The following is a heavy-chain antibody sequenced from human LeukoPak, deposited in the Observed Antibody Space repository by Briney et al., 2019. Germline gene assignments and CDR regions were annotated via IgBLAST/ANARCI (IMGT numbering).Heavy chain of an antibody. D-gene: IGHD3-22*01. V-gene: IGHV1-2*02. CDR3: ARDLRPSSGYYLYFQH. J-gene: IGHJ1*01. Sequence: ASVKVSFKATGYIFSGYFIHWVRQAPGQGLEWMGWINPKSGVPNYSQKFQGRVTMTRDTSISTAYMELSRLRSDDTAVYYCARDLRPSSGYYLYFQHWGQGTLVTVSS. CDR2: INPKSGVP. CDR1: GYIFSGYF.